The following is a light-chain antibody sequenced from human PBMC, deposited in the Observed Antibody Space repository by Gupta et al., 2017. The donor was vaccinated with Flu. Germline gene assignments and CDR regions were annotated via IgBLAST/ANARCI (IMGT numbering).Light chain of an antibody. J-gene: IGKJ4*01. V-gene: IGKV1-5*03. CDR2: KAS. CDR3: QQYNSYPLT. CDR1: QSVSSW. Sequence: GDRVSITCRASQSVSSWLAWYQQKPGKAPKLLIYKASSLESGVPSRFSGSGSGTEFTLTISSLQPDDFATYYCQQYNSYPLTFGGGTKVEIK.